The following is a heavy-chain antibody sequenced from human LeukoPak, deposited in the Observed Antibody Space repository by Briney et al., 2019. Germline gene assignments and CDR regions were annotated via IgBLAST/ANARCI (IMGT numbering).Heavy chain of an antibody. CDR2: IYYTGNT. J-gene: IGHJ3*02. V-gene: IGHV4-31*03. CDR3: ARASLTTVTPDDAFDI. Sequence: PSETLSLTCTVSSGSISSGGCYWSWIRQHPGKGLEWIGYIYYTGNTFYNPSLKSRVAISVDTSKNQFSLKLTSVTAADTAVYYCARASLTTVTPDDAFDIWGQGTMVTVSS. CDR1: SGSISSGGCY. D-gene: IGHD4-17*01.